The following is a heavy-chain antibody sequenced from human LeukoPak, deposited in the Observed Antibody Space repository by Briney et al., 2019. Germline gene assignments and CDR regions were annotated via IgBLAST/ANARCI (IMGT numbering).Heavy chain of an antibody. Sequence: PGGSLRLSCVASGFTFSRYGMHWVRQGPGKGLEWVAFISFDGSDKYYADSVKGRFTISRDNSKNTLYLQMNSLRAEDTAVYYCARDQPGTYTLSSTWGQGTLVTVSS. V-gene: IGHV3-30*19. CDR3: ARDQPGTYTLSST. CDR2: ISFDGSDK. D-gene: IGHD6-19*01. CDR1: GFTFSRYG. J-gene: IGHJ5*02.